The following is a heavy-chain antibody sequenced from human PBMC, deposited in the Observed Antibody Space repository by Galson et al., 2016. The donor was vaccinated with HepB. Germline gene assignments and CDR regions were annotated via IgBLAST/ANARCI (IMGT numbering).Heavy chain of an antibody. V-gene: IGHV3-30*03. CDR1: GFTFDNYG. Sequence: SLRLSCAASGFTFDNYGMHWVRQSPGKGLEWLALISYDGDHKFYADSVKGRFIISRDNSKNSLFLQMNSLRAEDTAVYYCATGVTPDFWGRGALVTVSS. CDR3: ATGVTPDF. D-gene: IGHD2-21*02. CDR2: ISYDGDHK. J-gene: IGHJ4*02.